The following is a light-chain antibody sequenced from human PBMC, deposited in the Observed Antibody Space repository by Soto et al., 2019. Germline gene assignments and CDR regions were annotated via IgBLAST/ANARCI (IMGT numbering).Light chain of an antibody. CDR3: SSFTSRFTFV. V-gene: IGLV2-14*01. CDR1: SSDVGGYNY. CDR2: EVS. Sequence: QSALTQPASVSGSPGQSITISCSGTSSDVGGYNYVSWYQQHPGKAPKLIIYEVSNRPSGVSHRFSGSKSGNTASLTISGLQAEDEADYYCSSFTSRFTFVFGTGTKGTVL. J-gene: IGLJ1*01.